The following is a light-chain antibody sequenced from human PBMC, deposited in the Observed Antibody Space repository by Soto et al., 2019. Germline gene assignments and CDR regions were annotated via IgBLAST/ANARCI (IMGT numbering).Light chain of an antibody. CDR1: QSVSSSY. CDR3: QQYGSSRWT. V-gene: IGKV3-20*01. CDR2: AAS. Sequence: VLTQSPGTLYLSTGERTTLACRASQSVSSSYLAWYQQKPGQAPRLLIYAASSRATGIPDRFSGSGSGTDFTLTISRLEPEDVAVYYCQQYGSSRWTFGQGTKVEI. J-gene: IGKJ1*01.